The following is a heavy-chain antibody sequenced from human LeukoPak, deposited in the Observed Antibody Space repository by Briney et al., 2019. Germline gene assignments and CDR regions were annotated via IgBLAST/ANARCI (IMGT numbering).Heavy chain of an antibody. V-gene: IGHV4-59*01. CDR2: IYYSGST. CDR1: GGSISSYF. Sequence: SETLSLTCTVSGGSISSYFWSWIRQPPGKGLEWIGYIYYSGSTNYNPSLKSRDTISVDTSKNQFSLKLSSVTAADTAVYYCARLSANSNYYFDYWGQGTLVTVSS. CDR3: ARLSANSNYYFDY. J-gene: IGHJ4*02. D-gene: IGHD4-11*01.